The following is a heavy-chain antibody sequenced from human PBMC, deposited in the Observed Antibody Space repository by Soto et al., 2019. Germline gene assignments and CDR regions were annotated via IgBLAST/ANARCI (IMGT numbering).Heavy chain of an antibody. J-gene: IGHJ4*02. D-gene: IGHD3-10*01. CDR3: ARVPGTTRYWDY. V-gene: IGHV3-23*01. Sequence: GGSLRLSCAASGFTFSSYAMSWVRQAPGKGLEWVSAISGSGGSTYYADSVKGRFTISRDNSKNSLFLQMNSLSPEDTAVYYCARVPGTTRYWDYWGQGILVTVSS. CDR1: GFTFSSYA. CDR2: ISGSGGST.